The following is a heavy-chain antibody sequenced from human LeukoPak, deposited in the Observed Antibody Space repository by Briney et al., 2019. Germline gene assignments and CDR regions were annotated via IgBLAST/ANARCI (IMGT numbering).Heavy chain of an antibody. D-gene: IGHD4-23*01. CDR2: INPNSGAT. J-gene: IGHJ4*02. V-gene: IGHV1-2*02. CDR1: GYTFTGYY. Sequence: GASVKVSCKASGYTFTGYYMHWVRQAPGQGLEWMGWINPNSGATSHAQEFQGRVTMTRDTSISTAYMELSRLRSDDTAVYYCTRGRDYGGNSKLFDYWGQGTLVTVSS. CDR3: TRGRDYGGNSKLFDY.